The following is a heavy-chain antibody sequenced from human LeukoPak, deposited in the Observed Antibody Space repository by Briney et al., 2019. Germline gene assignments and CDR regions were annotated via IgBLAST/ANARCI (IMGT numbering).Heavy chain of an antibody. V-gene: IGHV3-23*01. D-gene: IGHD3-22*01. CDR2: ISGSGEST. J-gene: IGHJ4*02. Sequence: GGSLRLSCAASGFTFDSYAMNWVRHSPGEGLEWVAAISGSGESTFHADSVKGRFTISRDNSKNTLNLQMNSLRVEGTAVYYCAKSPGWYYYGSNAYYFDYWGQGTLVTVSS. CDR3: AKSPGWYYYGSNAYYFDY. CDR1: GFTFDSYA.